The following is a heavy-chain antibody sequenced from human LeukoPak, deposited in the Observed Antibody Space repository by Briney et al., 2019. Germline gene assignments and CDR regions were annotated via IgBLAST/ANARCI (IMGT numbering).Heavy chain of an antibody. V-gene: IGHV3-66*04. CDR2: IYSGGST. CDR1: GFTVSSNY. D-gene: IGHD2-2*01. CDR3: ARPHCSSTSCYEGLAY. Sequence: QPGRSLRLSCAASGFTVSSNYMSWVRQAPGKGLEWVSVIYSGGSTYYADSVKGRFTISRDNSKNTLYLQMNSLRAEDTAVYYCARPHCSSTSCYEGLAYWGQGTLVTVSS. J-gene: IGHJ4*02.